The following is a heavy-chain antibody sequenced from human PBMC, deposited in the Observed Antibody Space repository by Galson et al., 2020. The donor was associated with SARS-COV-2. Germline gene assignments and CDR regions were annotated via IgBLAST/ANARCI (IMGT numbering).Heavy chain of an antibody. CDR1: GFSLSTSGMC. J-gene: IGHJ4*02. Sequence: SGPTLVKPTQTLTLTCTFSGFSLSTSGMCVSWIRQPPGKALEWLARIDWYGDKHYSTSLKTRFTISKDTSKNQVVLIMTNMDPVDTATYYCARTWITRTASRTFDYWGQGTLVTVSS. CDR3: ARTWITRTASRTFDY. D-gene: IGHD3-10*01. CDR2: IDWYGDK. V-gene: IGHV2-70*11.